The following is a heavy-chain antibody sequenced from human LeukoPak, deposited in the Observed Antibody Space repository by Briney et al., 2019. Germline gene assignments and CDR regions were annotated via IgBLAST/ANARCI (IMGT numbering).Heavy chain of an antibody. J-gene: IGHJ3*02. V-gene: IGHV1-24*01. D-gene: IGHD1-26*01. CDR1: GDTLTELS. Sequence: ASVKVSCKVSGDTLTELSMHWVRQAPGKGLEWMGGFDPEDGETIYAQKFQGRVTMTEDTSTDTAYVELSSLRSEDTAVYYCAICLKVGARIDAFDIWGQGTMVTVSS. CDR2: FDPEDGET. CDR3: AICLKVGARIDAFDI.